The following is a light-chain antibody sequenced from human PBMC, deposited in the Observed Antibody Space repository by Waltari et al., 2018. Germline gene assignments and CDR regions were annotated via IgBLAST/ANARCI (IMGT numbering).Light chain of an antibody. CDR2: EVS. V-gene: IGLV2-14*01. J-gene: IGLJ2*01. Sequence: QSALTQPASVSGSPGQSITISCTGTSSDVGGYNYVSWYQQHPGKAPKLMIYEVSNRPSGGSNRFSGSKSGNTASLTISGLQAEDEADYYCSSYTSSSTPPFGGGTKLTVL. CDR1: SSDVGGYNY. CDR3: SSYTSSSTPP.